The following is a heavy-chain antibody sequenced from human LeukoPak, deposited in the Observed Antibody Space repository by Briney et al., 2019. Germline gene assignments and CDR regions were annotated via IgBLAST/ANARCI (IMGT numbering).Heavy chain of an antibody. D-gene: IGHD3-22*01. V-gene: IGHV3-53*01. CDR3: ARGRDYYDSSGYRMYAFDI. CDR1: GFTVSSNS. CDR2: IYSDNT. Sequence: PGGSLRLSCTVSGFTVSSNSMSWVRQAPGKGLEWVSFIYSDNTHYSDSVKGRFTISRDNAKNTLYLQMNSLRAEDTAVYYCARGRDYYDSSGYRMYAFDIWGQGTMVTVSS. J-gene: IGHJ3*02.